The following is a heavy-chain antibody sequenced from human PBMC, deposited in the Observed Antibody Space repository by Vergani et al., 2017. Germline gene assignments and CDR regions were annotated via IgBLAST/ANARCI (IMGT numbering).Heavy chain of an antibody. CDR3: ASTRGGRAALDY. CDR2: ISWNSGSI. Sequence: EVQLVESGGGLVQPGRSLRLSCAASGFTFDDYAMHWVRQAPGKGLEWVSGISWNSGSIGYADSVKGRFTISRDNAKNSLYLQMNSLRAEDTAVYYCASTRGGRAALDYWGQGTLVTVSS. D-gene: IGHD6-6*01. J-gene: IGHJ4*02. CDR1: GFTFDDYA. V-gene: IGHV3-9*01.